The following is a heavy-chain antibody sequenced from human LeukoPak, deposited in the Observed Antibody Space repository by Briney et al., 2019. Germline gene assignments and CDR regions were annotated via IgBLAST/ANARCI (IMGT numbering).Heavy chain of an antibody. CDR1: GFTFSSYW. J-gene: IGHJ4*02. D-gene: IGHD4-23*01. CDR2: INRDGSST. Sequence: GGSLRLSCAAYGFTFSSYWMQWVRQAPGKGLVWVSRINRDGSSTSYADSVKGRFTISRDNAKNTLYLRMNTVRAEDTAVYFCGREGATVLTQIDYWGQGSLVTVSS. CDR3: GREGATVLTQIDY. V-gene: IGHV3-74*01.